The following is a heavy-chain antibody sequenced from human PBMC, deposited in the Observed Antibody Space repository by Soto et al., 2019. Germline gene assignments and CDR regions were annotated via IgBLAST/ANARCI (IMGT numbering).Heavy chain of an antibody. Sequence: GSLRHRYTVAGFNFRNYGFHWVRQAQGKGLEWVSAICGDGSSTYYADSVKGRFTISRDNSKNTLYLQMNSLRAEDRAVYYCTKGAWLDFWGRGTLVTVSS. CDR1: GFNFRNYG. V-gene: IGHV3-23*01. CDR3: TKGAWLDF. J-gene: IGHJ4*02. CDR2: ICGDGSST. D-gene: IGHD5-12*01.